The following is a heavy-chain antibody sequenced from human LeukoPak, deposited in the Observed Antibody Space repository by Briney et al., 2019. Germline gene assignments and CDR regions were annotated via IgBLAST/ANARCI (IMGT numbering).Heavy chain of an antibody. J-gene: IGHJ4*02. V-gene: IGHV3-9*01. CDR3: AKDSYDSSGSFDY. CDR1: GFTFDDYA. Sequence: PGGSLRLSCAATGFTFDDYAMHWVRQAPGKGLEWVSGISWNSGSIGYADSVKGRFTISRDNAKNSLYLQMNSLRAEDTALYYCAKDSYDSSGSFDYWGQGTLVTVPS. CDR2: ISWNSGSI. D-gene: IGHD3-22*01.